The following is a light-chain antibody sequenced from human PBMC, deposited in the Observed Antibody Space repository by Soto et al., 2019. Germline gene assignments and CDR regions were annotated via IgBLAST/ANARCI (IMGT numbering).Light chain of an antibody. CDR3: SYYTSSSPRV. CDR1: SSDVGGYNY. J-gene: IGLJ1*01. V-gene: IGLV2-14*01. Sequence: QSALTQPASVSGSPGQSITISCTGTSSDVGGYNYVSWYQQHPGKAPQLMIYDVSNRPSGVSNRFSGSKCANTASLTISWLAAEDDAGYYCSYYTSSSPRVFGTGTTLTVL. CDR2: DVS.